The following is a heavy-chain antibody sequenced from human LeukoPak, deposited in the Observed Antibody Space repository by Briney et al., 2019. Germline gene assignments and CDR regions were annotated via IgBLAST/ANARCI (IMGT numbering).Heavy chain of an antibody. CDR2: FDPEDGET. CDR1: GYTLTELS. V-gene: IGHV1-24*01. D-gene: IGHD6-19*01. CDR3: ATYLAGYPYRAFDY. J-gene: IGHJ4*02. Sequence: GASVKVSCKVSGYTLTELSMHWVRQAPGKGLEWMGGFDPEDGETIYAQKFQGRVTMTEDTSTDTAYMELSSLRSEDTAVYYCATYLAGYPYRAFDYWGQGTLVTVST.